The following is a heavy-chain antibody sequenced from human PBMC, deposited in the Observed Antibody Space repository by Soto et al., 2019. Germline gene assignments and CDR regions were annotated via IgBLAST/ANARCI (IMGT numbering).Heavy chain of an antibody. CDR3: ARVRDDILTGYYSLPYYYYGLDV. V-gene: IGHV1-69*13. CDR1: GGTFSSYA. Sequence: SVKVSCKASGGTFSSYAISWVRQAPGQGLEWMGGIIPIFGTANYAQKFQGRVTITADESTSTAYMELSSLRSEDTAVYYRARVRDDILTGYYSLPYYYYGLDVWGQATTVTVAS. CDR2: IIPIFGTA. J-gene: IGHJ6*02. D-gene: IGHD3-9*01.